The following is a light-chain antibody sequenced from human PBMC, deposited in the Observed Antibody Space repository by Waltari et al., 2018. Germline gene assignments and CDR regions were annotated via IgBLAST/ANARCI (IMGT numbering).Light chain of an antibody. CDR3: QSSDTTHHSV. Sequence: NFMLTQPQSVSASPGKTVTISCTRTSGNIAGNYVQWYQQRPGSAPSVVIYEDNQRPSGVPDRFSGSIDSSSNSASLTISGLKTEDEAEYYCQSSDTTHHSVFGSGTKVTVL. J-gene: IGLJ6*01. CDR2: EDN. CDR1: SGNIAGNY. V-gene: IGLV6-57*03.